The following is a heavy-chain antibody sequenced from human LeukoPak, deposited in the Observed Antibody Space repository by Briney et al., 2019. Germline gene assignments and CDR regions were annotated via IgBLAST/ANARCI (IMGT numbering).Heavy chain of an antibody. CDR1: GGSFSSYH. V-gene: IGHV4-59*10. Sequence: SSETLSFTCAVYGGSFSSYHWTLIRQPAGKGLEWIGRIYSSGSTNYNPSLKSRVTMSVDTSKNQFSLKLSSVTAADTAVYYCAGGYGDYGMQFWGQGTLVTVSS. D-gene: IGHD4-17*01. J-gene: IGHJ4*02. CDR3: AGGYGDYGMQF. CDR2: IYSSGST.